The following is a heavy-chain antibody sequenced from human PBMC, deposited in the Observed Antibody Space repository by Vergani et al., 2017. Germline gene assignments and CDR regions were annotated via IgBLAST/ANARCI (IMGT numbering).Heavy chain of an antibody. CDR2: VSTGTKSQ. CDR1: GFDFSSYI. V-gene: IGHV3-48*01. J-gene: IGHJ4*02. D-gene: IGHD3-9*01. Sequence: QLVESGGGWVKPGGSLRLSCVVSGFDFSSYIMNWVRQAPGKGLEWVSFVSTGTKSQSYAESVKGRFTISRDSAKNSLYLQMDSLKTEDTAVYFCTTPTKWELRYYFDYWGQGTLVTVSS. CDR3: TTPTKWELRYYFDY.